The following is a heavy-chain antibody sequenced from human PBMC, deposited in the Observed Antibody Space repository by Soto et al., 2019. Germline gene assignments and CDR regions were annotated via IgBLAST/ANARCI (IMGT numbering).Heavy chain of an antibody. CDR2: ISGSGGST. J-gene: IGHJ4*02. V-gene: IGHV3-23*01. Sequence: GGSLRLSCAASGFTFSSYAMSWVRQAPGKGLEWVSAISGSGGSTYYADSVKGRFTISRDNSKNTLYLQMNSLRAEDTAVYYCAKDEGGIYGDPLFDYFDYWGQGTLVTVSS. D-gene: IGHD4-17*01. CDR1: GFTFSSYA. CDR3: AKDEGGIYGDPLFDYFDY.